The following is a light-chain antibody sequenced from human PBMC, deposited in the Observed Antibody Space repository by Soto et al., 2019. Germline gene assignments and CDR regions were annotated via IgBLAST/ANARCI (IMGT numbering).Light chain of an antibody. Sequence: EVVLTQSPATLSLSPGERATLSCRASQSVSSYLAWYQQKPGQAPRLLIYDAPNTATGIPARLSGSGSGTDFTLTIRSLEPEDSAVYYCQQRSTLITFGQGTRLEIK. J-gene: IGKJ5*01. CDR3: QQRSTLIT. CDR1: QSVSSY. CDR2: DAP. V-gene: IGKV3-11*01.